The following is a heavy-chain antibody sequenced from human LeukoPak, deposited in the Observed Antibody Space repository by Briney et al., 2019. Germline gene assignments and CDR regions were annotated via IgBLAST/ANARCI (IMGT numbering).Heavy chain of an antibody. D-gene: IGHD4-17*01. CDR1: GFTFKSYA. CDR3: AKDPNGDFIGTFGI. Sequence: GGSLRLSCAASGFTFKSYAMNWVRQAPGKGLEWVSSIGGSGGRTYYADSVTGRFSISRDNSKNMVYLQMNSLRAEDTAVYFCAKDPNGDFIGTFGIWGQGTMVTVSS. CDR2: IGGSGGRT. V-gene: IGHV3-23*01. J-gene: IGHJ3*02.